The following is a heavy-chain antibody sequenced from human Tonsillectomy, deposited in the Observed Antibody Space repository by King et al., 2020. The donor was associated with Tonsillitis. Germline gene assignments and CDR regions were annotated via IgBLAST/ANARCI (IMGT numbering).Heavy chain of an antibody. Sequence: QLVQSGGGLVHPGGSLRLSCAASGFTFSSYAINWVRQAPGKGLKWVSAISGSGGSTYYADSVKGRFTISRDNSKNTLYLQMNSLRAEDTAVYYCAKLGDTGWYFDLWGRGTLVTVSS. CDR3: AKLGDTGWYFDL. D-gene: IGHD2-21*02. CDR2: ISGSGGST. J-gene: IGHJ2*01. V-gene: IGHV3-23*04. CDR1: GFTFSSYA.